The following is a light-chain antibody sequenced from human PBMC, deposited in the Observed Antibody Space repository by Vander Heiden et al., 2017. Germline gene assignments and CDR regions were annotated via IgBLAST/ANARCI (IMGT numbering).Light chain of an antibody. CDR2: AAS. J-gene: IGKJ1*01. Sequence: DIQMTQSPSSLSASVGDRVTITCRASQSISSYLNWSQQKPGKAPKLLIYAASSLQSRVPTRFSGSRSGTDFTLTISSLQPEDFATYYCQQSYSTPWTFGQGTKVEIK. V-gene: IGKV1-39*01. CDR3: QQSYSTPWT. CDR1: QSISSY.